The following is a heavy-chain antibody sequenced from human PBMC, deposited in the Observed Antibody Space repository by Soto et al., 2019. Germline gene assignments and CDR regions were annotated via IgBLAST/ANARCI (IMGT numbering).Heavy chain of an antibody. J-gene: IGHJ4*02. CDR2: ITGSGGST. CDR3: AREYRTSSQFDY. D-gene: IGHD6-6*01. Sequence: GGSLRLSCAASGFTSGTYAMSWVRQAPGKGLEWVSGITGSGGSTDYADSVKGRFTISRDTSRNTLYLQMSRLSVDDTAIYYCAREYRTSSQFDYWGQGTLVTVSS. CDR1: GFTSGTYA. V-gene: IGHV3-23*01.